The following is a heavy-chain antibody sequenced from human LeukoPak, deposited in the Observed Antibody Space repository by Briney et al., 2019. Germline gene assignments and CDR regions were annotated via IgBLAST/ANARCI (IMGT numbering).Heavy chain of an antibody. CDR1: GYTFTSYD. CDR3: AREALGYCSSTSCYHWFDP. Sequence: ASVKVSCKASGYTFTSYDINWVRQATGQGLEWMGWMNPNSGNTGYAQKFQGRVTMTRNTSISTAYMELSSLRSEDTAVYYCAREALGYCSSTSCYHWFDPWGQGTLVTVSS. D-gene: IGHD2-2*01. CDR2: MNPNSGNT. V-gene: IGHV1-8*01. J-gene: IGHJ5*02.